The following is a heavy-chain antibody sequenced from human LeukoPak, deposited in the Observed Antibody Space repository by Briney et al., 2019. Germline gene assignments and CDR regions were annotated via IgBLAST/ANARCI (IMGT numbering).Heavy chain of an antibody. J-gene: IGHJ4*02. V-gene: IGHV3-49*04. D-gene: IGHD6-19*01. Sequence: GGSLRLSCTASGFTFGDYGMSWVRQAPGKGLEWVGFIRSKAYGGTTEYAASVKGRFTISRDDSKSIAYLQMNSLKTEDTAVYYCTRGPVTYSSGLGYWGQGTLVTVSS. CDR1: GFTFGDYG. CDR3: TRGPVTYSSGLGY. CDR2: IRSKAYGGTT.